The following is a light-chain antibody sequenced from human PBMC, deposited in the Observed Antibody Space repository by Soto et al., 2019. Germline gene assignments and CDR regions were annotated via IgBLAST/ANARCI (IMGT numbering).Light chain of an antibody. CDR3: QQYNSYWT. CDR1: QSISSW. Sequence: DIQMTQSPSSLSASVGDRVTITCRASQSISSWLAWYQQKPGKAPKLLIYDASSLESRVPSRFSGSGSGTEFTLTISSLQPDDFATYYCQQYNSYWTFGQGTK. V-gene: IGKV1-5*01. CDR2: DAS. J-gene: IGKJ1*01.